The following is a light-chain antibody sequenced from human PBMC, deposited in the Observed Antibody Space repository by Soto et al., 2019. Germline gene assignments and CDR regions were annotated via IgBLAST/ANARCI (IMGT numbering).Light chain of an antibody. J-gene: IGKJ1*01. CDR2: DVS. CDR3: QQYNSYSRT. Sequence: QMTQSPSTLSASLGDRVTITCRASQSLSNWLAWYQQKTGKAPKILIFDVSSLESGVPSRFSGSGSGTELTLTISRLQPDDFATYYCQQYNSYSRTCGQGTKVDIK. V-gene: IGKV1-5*01. CDR1: QSLSNW.